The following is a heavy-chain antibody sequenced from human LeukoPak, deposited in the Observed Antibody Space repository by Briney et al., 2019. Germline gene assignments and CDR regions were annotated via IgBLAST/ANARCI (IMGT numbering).Heavy chain of an antibody. V-gene: IGHV3-23*01. CDR3: TRDWRKAGMDV. CDR1: GFTFNTYA. J-gene: IGHJ6*02. D-gene: IGHD1-1*01. Sequence: GGSLRLSCAASGFTFNTYAMSWVRQAPGKGLEWVSSISGSGGSTFYADSVKGRFTISRDNSKNTLYLQMNSLRAEDTAVYYCTRDWRKAGMDVWGQGTTVTVSS. CDR2: ISGSGGST.